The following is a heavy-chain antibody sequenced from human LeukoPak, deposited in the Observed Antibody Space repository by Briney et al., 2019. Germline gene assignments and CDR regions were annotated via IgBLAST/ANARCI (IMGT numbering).Heavy chain of an antibody. Sequence: GGSLRLSCAASGFTFDDYAMHWVRQAPGKGLEWVSGISWNSGSIGYADSVKGRFTISRDNANNSLYLQMNSLRADDTAVYYCARGVAVGYSYGPAHFDYWGQGTLVTVSS. CDR3: ARGVAVGYSYGPAHFDY. CDR1: GFTFDDYA. V-gene: IGHV3-9*01. CDR2: ISWNSGSI. J-gene: IGHJ4*02. D-gene: IGHD5-18*01.